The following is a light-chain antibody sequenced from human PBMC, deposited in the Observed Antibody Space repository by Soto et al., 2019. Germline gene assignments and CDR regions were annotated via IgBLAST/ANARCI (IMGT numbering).Light chain of an antibody. J-gene: IGLJ2*01. V-gene: IGLV1-47*01. Sequence: QLVLTQAPSASGTPGQRVTISCSGTSSNIGSNYVYWYQQLPGTAPKLLIYRINQRPSGVPDRFSGSKSGTSASLAISRLRSEDEADYYCAAWDDSLSGVVFGGGTKLTVL. CDR2: RIN. CDR1: SSNIGSNY. CDR3: AAWDDSLSGVV.